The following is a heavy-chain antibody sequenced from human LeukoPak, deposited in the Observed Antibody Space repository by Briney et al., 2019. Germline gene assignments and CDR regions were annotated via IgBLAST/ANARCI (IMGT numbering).Heavy chain of an antibody. CDR3: ASGYSYGYLVYYYYYGMDV. CDR2: IYYSGST. V-gene: IGHV4-31*03. D-gene: IGHD5-18*01. Sequence: PSETLSLTCTVSGGSISSGGYYWSWIRQHPGKGLAWIGYIYYSGSTYYSPSLKSRVTISVDTSKNQFSLKLSSVTAADTAVYYCASGYSYGYLVYYYYYGMDVWGQGTTVTVSS. CDR1: GGSISSGGYY. J-gene: IGHJ6*02.